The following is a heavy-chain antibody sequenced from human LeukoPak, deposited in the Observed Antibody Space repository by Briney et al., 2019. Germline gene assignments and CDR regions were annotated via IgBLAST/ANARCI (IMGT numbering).Heavy chain of an antibody. CDR1: GGSISSSSYY. J-gene: IGHJ4*02. V-gene: IGHV4-39*07. Sequence: PSETLSLTCTVSGGSISSSSYYWGWIRQPPGKGLEWIGIIYYSGSTYYNPSLKSRLTISVDMSKNQFSLRLSSVTAADTAVYYCAREVGHDYGPLYFDYWGQGTLVTVSS. D-gene: IGHD4-17*01. CDR2: IYYSGST. CDR3: AREVGHDYGPLYFDY.